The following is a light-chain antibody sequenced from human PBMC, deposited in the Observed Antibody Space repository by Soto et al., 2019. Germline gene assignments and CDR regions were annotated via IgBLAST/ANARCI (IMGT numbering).Light chain of an antibody. CDR2: DAS. CDR3: QQYGSSGT. Sequence: LTQSPGTLSLSPGERATLSCTASQSVSNNYLAWYQQKPGQAPRLLIYDASTRATGIPDRLTGSGSGTDFPLTISRLEPEDFAVYYCQQYGSSGTFGQGTKVDI. V-gene: IGKV3-20*01. J-gene: IGKJ1*01. CDR1: QSVSNNY.